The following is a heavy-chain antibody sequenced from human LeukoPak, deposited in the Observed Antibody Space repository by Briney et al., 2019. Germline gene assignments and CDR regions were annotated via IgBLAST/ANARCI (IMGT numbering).Heavy chain of an antibody. CDR3: ARKSSGHYPFDC. V-gene: IGHV3-23*01. Sequence: GGSLRLSCAASEFTFSTYTMSWVRQRPGKGLEWVSTISPSGDITQYADSVKGHFTISRDNSESTLFLQMTSLRAEDTAVYYCARKSSGHYPFDCWGQGTLVTVSS. CDR2: ISPSGDIT. CDR1: EFTFSTYT. J-gene: IGHJ4*02. D-gene: IGHD3-22*01.